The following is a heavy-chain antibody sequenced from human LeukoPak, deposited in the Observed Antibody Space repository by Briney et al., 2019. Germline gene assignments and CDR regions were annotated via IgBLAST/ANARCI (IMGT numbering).Heavy chain of an antibody. Sequence: SETLSLTCTVSGDFITAYYWSWIRQPPGKGLEWIGYIYYSGSTNYNPSLKSRVTISVDTSKNQFSLKLSSVTAADTAVYYCATTTVTTNWFDPWGQGTLVTVSS. D-gene: IGHD4-17*01. CDR1: GDFITAYY. CDR3: ATTTVTTNWFDP. CDR2: IYYSGST. J-gene: IGHJ5*02. V-gene: IGHV4-59*01.